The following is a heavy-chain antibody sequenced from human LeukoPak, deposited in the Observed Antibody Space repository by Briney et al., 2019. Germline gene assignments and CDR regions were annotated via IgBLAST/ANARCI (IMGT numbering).Heavy chain of an antibody. D-gene: IGHD6-13*01. CDR2: ISSSSLYI. CDR3: ARAAYSSTWYSRYFDL. CDR1: GFTFSSYS. J-gene: IGHJ2*01. Sequence: TGGSLRLSCAASGFTFSSYSMNWVRQAPGKGLEWVSSISSSSLYIYYADSVKGRFTISRDNAKNSLFLQMNSLRAGDTAVYYCARAAYSSTWYSRYFDLWGRGTLVTVSS. V-gene: IGHV3-21*01.